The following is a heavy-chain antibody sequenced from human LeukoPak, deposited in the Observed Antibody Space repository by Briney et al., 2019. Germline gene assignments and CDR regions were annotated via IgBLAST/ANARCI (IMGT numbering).Heavy chain of an antibody. D-gene: IGHD3-3*01. V-gene: IGHV1-3*01. CDR1: GYDFTSYA. J-gene: IGHJ6*03. CDR2: INAGNGST. Sequence: ASVKVSRKASGYDFTSYAMHWVRQAPGQRLEWMGWINAGNGSTKYSQKFQDRVTVTRDTSTSTAYMELSSLRSEDTAVYYCARGLGYKRITIFGVVMGEAHMDVWGKGTTVTVSS. CDR3: ARGLGYKRITIFGVVMGEAHMDV.